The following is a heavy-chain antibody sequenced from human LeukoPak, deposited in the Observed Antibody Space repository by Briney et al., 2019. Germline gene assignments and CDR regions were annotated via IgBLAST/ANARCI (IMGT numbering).Heavy chain of an antibody. V-gene: IGHV4-39*01. J-gene: IGHJ4*02. CDR1: GGSISSYY. D-gene: IGHD6-19*01. Sequence: PSETLSLTCTVSGGSISSYYWGWIRQPPGKGLEWIGRMYYSGSTYYNPSLKSRVTISVDTSKNQFSLKLSSVTAADTAVYYCARHVSGSSGWYVDCWGQGTLVTVSS. CDR2: MYYSGST. CDR3: ARHVSGSSGWYVDC.